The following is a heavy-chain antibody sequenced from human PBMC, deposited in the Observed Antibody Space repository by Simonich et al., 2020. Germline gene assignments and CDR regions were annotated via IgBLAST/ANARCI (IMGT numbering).Heavy chain of an antibody. CDR3: ARDRCTNGVCLDV. J-gene: IGHJ6*04. CDR2: IWYDESNK. CDR1: GFTFSSYG. Sequence: QVQLVESGGGVVQPGRSLRLSCAASGFTFSSYGVHWVRQAPGKGGGWVAVIWYDESNKYYADSVKGRFTISRDNSKNTLYLQMNSLRAEDTAVYYCARDRCTNGVCLDVWGKGTTVTVSS. V-gene: IGHV3-33*01. D-gene: IGHD2-8*01.